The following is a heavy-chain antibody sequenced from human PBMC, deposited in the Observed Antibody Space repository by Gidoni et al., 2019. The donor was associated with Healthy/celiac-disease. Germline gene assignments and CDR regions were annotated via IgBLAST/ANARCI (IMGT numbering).Heavy chain of an antibody. D-gene: IGHD2-2*01. CDR3: ARGIVVVPAAPFDY. J-gene: IGHJ4*02. CDR1: GGTFSSYA. Sequence: QVQLVQSGAEVKKPGSSVKVSCKASGGTFSSYAISWVRQAPGQGLEWMGRIIPILGIANYAQKFQGRVTITADKSTSTAYMELSSLRSEDTAVYYCARGIVVVPAAPFDYWGQGTLVTVSS. V-gene: IGHV1-69*04. CDR2: IIPILGIA.